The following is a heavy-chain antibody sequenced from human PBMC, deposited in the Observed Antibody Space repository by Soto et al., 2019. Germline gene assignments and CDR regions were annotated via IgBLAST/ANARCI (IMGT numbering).Heavy chain of an antibody. Sequence: SETLSLTCAVYGGSFSGYYWSWIRQPPGKGLEWIGEINHSGSTNYNPSLKSRVTISVDTSKNQFSLKLSSVTAADTAVYYCARGPSNYYDSSVGGMDVWGQGTTVTDSS. CDR1: GGSFSGYY. D-gene: IGHD3-22*01. V-gene: IGHV4-34*01. CDR2: INHSGST. J-gene: IGHJ6*02. CDR3: ARGPSNYYDSSVGGMDV.